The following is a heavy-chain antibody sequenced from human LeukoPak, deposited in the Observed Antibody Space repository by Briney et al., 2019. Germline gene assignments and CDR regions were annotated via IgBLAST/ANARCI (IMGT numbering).Heavy chain of an antibody. J-gene: IGHJ5*02. Sequence: GGSLRLSCAASGFTFSNYWMHWLRQAPGKGLVWVSRINSDASSTAYADSVKGRFTISRDNAKNTLSLQMHSLRAEDTAIYYCAREYQVTARSDPWGQGTLVTVSS. CDR1: GFTFSNYW. V-gene: IGHV3-74*01. D-gene: IGHD2-2*01. CDR3: AREYQVTARSDP. CDR2: INSDASST.